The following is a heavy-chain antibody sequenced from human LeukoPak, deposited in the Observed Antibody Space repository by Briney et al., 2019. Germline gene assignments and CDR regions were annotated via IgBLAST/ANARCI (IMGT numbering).Heavy chain of an antibody. CDR2: IYHSGST. CDR1: GGSINNYY. V-gene: IGHV4-59*08. J-gene: IGHJ4*02. D-gene: IGHD4-11*01. Sequence: SETLSLTCTVSGGSINNYYWSWIRQPPGKGLEWIGSIYHSGSTYYNPSLKSRVTISVDTSKNQFSLKLSSVTAADTAVYYCARLMGTTNYFDYWGQGTLVTVSS. CDR3: ARLMGTTNYFDY.